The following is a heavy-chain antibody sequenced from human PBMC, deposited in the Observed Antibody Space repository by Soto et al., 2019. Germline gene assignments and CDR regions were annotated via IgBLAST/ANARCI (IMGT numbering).Heavy chain of an antibody. Sequence: SETLSLTCAVYGGSFSGYYWSWIRQPPGKGLEWIGEINHSGSTNYNPSLKSRVTISVDTSKNQFSLKLSSVTAADTAVYYCAREITGITMVRGSRYYYYGMDVWAQGTTVTVSS. J-gene: IGHJ6*02. CDR1: GGSFSGYY. D-gene: IGHD3-10*01. CDR2: INHSGST. CDR3: AREITGITMVRGSRYYYYGMDV. V-gene: IGHV4-34*01.